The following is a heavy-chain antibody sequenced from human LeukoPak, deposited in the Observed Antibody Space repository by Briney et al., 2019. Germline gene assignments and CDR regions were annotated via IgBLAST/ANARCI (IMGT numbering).Heavy chain of an antibody. V-gene: IGHV4-4*02. J-gene: IGHJ4*02. CDR1: GVSISSNNW. CDR3: ARVNISNWHSCDY. Sequence: PSETLSLTCAVSGVSISSNNWWGWVRQPPGKGLEWIGEIYHSGSPNYNPSLKSRVTISVDKSRNHFSLNLSSVTAADTAVYYCARVNISNWHSCDYWGQGTLVTVSS. CDR2: IYHSGSP. D-gene: IGHD1/OR15-1a*01.